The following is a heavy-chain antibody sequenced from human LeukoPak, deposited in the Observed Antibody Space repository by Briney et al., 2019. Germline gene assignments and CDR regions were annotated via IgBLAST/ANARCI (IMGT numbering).Heavy chain of an antibody. D-gene: IGHD2-21*01. CDR3: ARVPLWFGTGYMDV. CDR1: GGSISSYY. CDR2: IYYSGIT. Sequence: SETLSLTCTVSGGSISSYYWNWIRQPPGKGLEWIGYIYYSGITNYNPSLKSRVTISVDTSKNQFSLKLSSVTAADAAFYYCARVPLWFGTGYMDVWGKGTTVIVSS. V-gene: IGHV4-59*12. J-gene: IGHJ6*03.